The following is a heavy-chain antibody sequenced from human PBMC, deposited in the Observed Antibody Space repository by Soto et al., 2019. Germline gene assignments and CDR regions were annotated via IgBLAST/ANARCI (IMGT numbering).Heavy chain of an antibody. D-gene: IGHD3-22*01. CDR1: GYIFPNYW. CDR3: ARHVYYYESGGQWYV. Sequence: PGESLKLSCKGSGYIFPNYWISWVRQMPGKGLEWMGRIDPSDSYTNYSPSFQGHVTISADKSISTAYLQWSSLKASDTAIYYCARHVYYYESGGQWYVWGQGTTVTVSS. V-gene: IGHV5-10-1*01. J-gene: IGHJ6*02. CDR2: IDPSDSYT.